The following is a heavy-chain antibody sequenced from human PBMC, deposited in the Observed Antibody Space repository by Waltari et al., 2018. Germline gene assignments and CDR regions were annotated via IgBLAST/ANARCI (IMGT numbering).Heavy chain of an antibody. CDR3: AKDPTVLRFLEWLSNYYYGMDV. J-gene: IGHJ6*02. CDR2: ISGSGGSK. V-gene: IGHV3-23*01. D-gene: IGHD3-3*01. Sequence: EVQLLESGGGLVQPGGSLRLSCAASGFTFSSYAMSWVRQAPGKGLEWVSVISGSGGSKYYADSVKGRFTISRDNSKNTLYLQMNSLRAEDTAVYYCAKDPTVLRFLEWLSNYYYGMDVWGQGTTVTVSS. CDR1: GFTFSSYA.